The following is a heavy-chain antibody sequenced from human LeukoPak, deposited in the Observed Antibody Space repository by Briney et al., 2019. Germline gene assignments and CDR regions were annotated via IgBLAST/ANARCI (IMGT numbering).Heavy chain of an antibody. CDR1: GFTFSSYW. CDR3: AKDTSTLYYYDSSGYY. Sequence: GGSLRLSCAASGFTFSSYWMSWVRQAPGKGLEWVANIKRDGSEKYYVDSVKGRFTISRDNSKNTLYLQMNSLRAEDTAVYYCAKDTSTLYYYDSSGYYWGQGTLVTVSS. D-gene: IGHD3-22*01. V-gene: IGHV3-7*03. CDR2: IKRDGSEK. J-gene: IGHJ4*02.